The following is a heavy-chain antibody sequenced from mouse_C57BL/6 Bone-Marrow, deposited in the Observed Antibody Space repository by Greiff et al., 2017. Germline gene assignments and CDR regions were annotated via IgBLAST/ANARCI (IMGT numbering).Heavy chain of an antibody. D-gene: IGHD1-3*01. J-gene: IGHJ2*01. CDR3: ARQLTFDY. CDR2: ISGGGGNT. V-gene: IGHV5-9*01. Sequence: EVKVVESGGGLVKPGGSLKLSCAASGFTFSSYTMSWVRQTPEKRLEWVATISGGGGNTYYPDSVKGRFTISRDNAKNTLYLQMSSLRSEDTALYYCARQLTFDYWGQGTTLTVSS. CDR1: GFTFSSYT.